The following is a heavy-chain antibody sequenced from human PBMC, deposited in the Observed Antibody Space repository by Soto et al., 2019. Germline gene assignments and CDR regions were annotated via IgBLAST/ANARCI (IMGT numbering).Heavy chain of an antibody. Sequence: PSETLSLTCAVSGGSISSGGYSWSWIRQPPGKGLEWIGYIYHSGSTYYNPSLKSRVTISVDRSKNQFPLNLSSVTAADTAVYYCARGMTTVTTYDYWGQGTLVTVSS. CDR2: IYHSGST. V-gene: IGHV4-30-2*01. CDR1: GGSISSGGYS. J-gene: IGHJ4*02. D-gene: IGHD4-4*01. CDR3: ARGMTTVTTYDY.